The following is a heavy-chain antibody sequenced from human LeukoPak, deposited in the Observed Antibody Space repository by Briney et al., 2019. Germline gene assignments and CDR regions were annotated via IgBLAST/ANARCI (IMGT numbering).Heavy chain of an antibody. CDR2: IWYGGSNK. CDR1: GFTLSSYG. V-gene: IGHV3-30*02. D-gene: IGHD6-25*01. CDR3: AKDLRSYSSGSDYYFDY. Sequence: QPGGSLRLSCAASGFTLSSYGMHWVRQAPGKGLEWVAVIWYGGSNKYYADSVKGRFTISRDNSKNTLYLQMNSLRAEDTAVYYCAKDLRSYSSGSDYYFDYWGQGTLVTVSS. J-gene: IGHJ4*02.